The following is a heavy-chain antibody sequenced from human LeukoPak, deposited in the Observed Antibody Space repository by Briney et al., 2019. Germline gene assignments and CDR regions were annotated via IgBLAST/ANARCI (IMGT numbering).Heavy chain of an antibody. J-gene: IGHJ4*02. CDR1: GFTFSSHS. D-gene: IGHD4-23*01. CDR3: ARMVTGYYFDY. V-gene: IGHV3-21*01. CDR2: ISSSSSYI. Sequence: GGSLRLSCAASGFTFSSHSMNWVRQAPGKGLEWVSSISSSSSYIYYADSVKGQFTISRDNAKNSLYLQMNSLRAEDTAVYYCARMVTGYYFDYWGQGTLVTVSS.